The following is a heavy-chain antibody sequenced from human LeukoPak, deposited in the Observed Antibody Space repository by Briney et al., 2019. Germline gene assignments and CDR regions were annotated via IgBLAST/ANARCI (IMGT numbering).Heavy chain of an antibody. Sequence: SETLSLTCTVSGGSISSGGYCWSWIRQPPGKGLEWIGDIFHSGSTYYNPSLKSRVTISVDRSKNQFSLKLSSVTAADTAVYYCARGTGTRITIFGVVISAFDIWGQGTMVTVSS. CDR3: ARGTGTRITIFGVVISAFDI. CDR2: IFHSGST. V-gene: IGHV4-30-2*01. D-gene: IGHD3-3*01. J-gene: IGHJ3*02. CDR1: GGSISSGGYC.